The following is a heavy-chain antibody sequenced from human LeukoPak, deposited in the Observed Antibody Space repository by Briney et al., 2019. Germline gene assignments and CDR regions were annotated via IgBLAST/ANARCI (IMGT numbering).Heavy chain of an antibody. CDR1: GFTFSGYA. D-gene: IGHD2-15*01. CDR3: AKVGGPPTKYYYTTVWTS. Sequence: PGGSLRLSCAASGFTFSGYAMNWVRQAPGKGLGWVSVISGSARSTSYADSVKGRFTISRDNSKNTLYLQMSSLRAEDMAVYYCAKVGGPPTKYYYTTVWTSGAKGPRSPSP. J-gene: IGHJ6*02. V-gene: IGHV3-23*01. CDR2: ISGSARST.